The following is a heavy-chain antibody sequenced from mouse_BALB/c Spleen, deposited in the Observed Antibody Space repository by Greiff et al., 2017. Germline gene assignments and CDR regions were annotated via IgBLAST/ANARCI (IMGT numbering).Heavy chain of an antibody. CDR2: INPSNGGT. CDR3: TRRITTVVADY. V-gene: IGHV1S81*02. D-gene: IGHD1-1*01. J-gene: IGHJ2*01. Sequence: QVQLQQSGAELVKPGASVKLSCKASGYTFTSYYMYWVKQRPGQGLEWIGEINPSNGGTNFNEKFKSKATLTVDKSSSTAYMQLSSLTSEDSAVYYCTRRITTVVADYWGQGTTLTVSS. CDR1: GYTFTSYY.